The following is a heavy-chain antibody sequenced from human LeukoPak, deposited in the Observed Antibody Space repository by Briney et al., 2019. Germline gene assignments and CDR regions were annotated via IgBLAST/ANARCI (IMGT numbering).Heavy chain of an antibody. V-gene: IGHV4-39*01. CDR3: ARQLIVVVITEVDY. CDR1: GGSISSSSYY. CDR2: IYYSGST. Sequence: PSETLSLTCSVSGGSISSSSYYWGWIRQPPGKGLEWIGSIYYSGSTYYNPSLKSRVTISVDTSKNQISLKLSSVTAADTAVYYCARQLIVVVITEVDYWGQGTLVTVSS. J-gene: IGHJ4*02. D-gene: IGHD3-22*01.